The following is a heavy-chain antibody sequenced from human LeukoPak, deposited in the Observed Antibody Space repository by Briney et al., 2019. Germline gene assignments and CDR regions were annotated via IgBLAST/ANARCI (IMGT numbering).Heavy chain of an antibody. CDR1: GFTFSNYA. V-gene: IGHV3-23*01. Sequence: GGSLRLSCAASGFTFSNYAMNWVRQAPGKGLEWVSTICGVGDSTYYAESVKGRFTMSRDNSKNTAYLQMNSLRVEDTAIYYCAKRADGCSGVSCYYYYMDVWGKGTTVTVSS. J-gene: IGHJ6*03. CDR2: ICGVGDST. CDR3: AKRADGCSGVSCYYYYMDV. D-gene: IGHD2-15*01.